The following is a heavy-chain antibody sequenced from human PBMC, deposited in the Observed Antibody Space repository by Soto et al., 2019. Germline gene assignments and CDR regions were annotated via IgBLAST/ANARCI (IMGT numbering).Heavy chain of an antibody. CDR2: IYWDDDN. Sequence: QITLKESGPTLVKPTQTLTLTCTFSGFSLSTGGVGVGWIRQPPGKALEWLALIYWDDDNRYSPSLKIRLTITKDTSKNQVVLTMTNMDPVDTATSYCEHATWFGDPFDYWGQGTQVTVSS. V-gene: IGHV2-5*02. J-gene: IGHJ4*02. CDR1: GFSLSTGGVG. D-gene: IGHD3-10*01. CDR3: EHATWFGDPFDY.